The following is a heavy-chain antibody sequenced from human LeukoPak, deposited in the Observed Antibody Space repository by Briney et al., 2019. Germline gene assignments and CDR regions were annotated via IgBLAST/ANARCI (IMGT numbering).Heavy chain of an antibody. CDR1: GGSITSYY. D-gene: IGHD3-22*01. CDR2: IYYSGST. J-gene: IGHJ3*02. Sequence: SETLSLTCTVSGGSITSYYWSWIRQPPGKGLEWIGYIYYSGSTDYNPSLKSRVTISVDTSKNQFSLKLSSVTAADTAVYYCARDPPHYYDSSGYRLDAFDIWGQGTMVTVSS. CDR3: ARDPPHYYDSSGYRLDAFDI. V-gene: IGHV4-59*12.